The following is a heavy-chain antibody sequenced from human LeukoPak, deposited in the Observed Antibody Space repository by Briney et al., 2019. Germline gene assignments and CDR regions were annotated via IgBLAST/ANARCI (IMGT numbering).Heavy chain of an antibody. D-gene: IGHD6-19*01. Sequence: SETLSLTCTVSGRSISSYYWSWIRQPPGKGLEWIGYIYTSGSTNYNPSLKSRVTISVDTSKNQFSLKLSSVTAADTAVYYCARQGYSSGWSPVYYMDVWGKGTTVTVSS. CDR1: GRSISSYY. CDR2: IYTSGST. CDR3: ARQGYSSGWSPVYYMDV. V-gene: IGHV4-4*09. J-gene: IGHJ6*03.